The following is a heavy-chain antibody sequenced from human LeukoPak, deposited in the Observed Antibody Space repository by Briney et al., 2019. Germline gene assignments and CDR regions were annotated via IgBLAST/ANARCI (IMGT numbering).Heavy chain of an antibody. D-gene: IGHD4/OR15-4a*01. Sequence: GGSLRLSCAASGFTFSSYSMNWVRQAPGKGLEWVAYISSSSSTIYYADSAKGRFTISRDNAKNSLYLQMNSLRAEDTAVYYCARRAGAYSHPYDYWGQGTLVTVSS. V-gene: IGHV3-48*01. CDR2: ISSSSSTI. CDR3: ARRAGAYSHPYDY. CDR1: GFTFSSYS. J-gene: IGHJ4*02.